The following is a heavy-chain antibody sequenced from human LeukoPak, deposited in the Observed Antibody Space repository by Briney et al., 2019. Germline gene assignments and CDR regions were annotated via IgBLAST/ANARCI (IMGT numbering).Heavy chain of an antibody. CDR2: ISKDGRNV. J-gene: IGHJ5*02. CDR1: GFSFNNYA. D-gene: IGHD6-25*01. Sequence: GRSLRLSCAGSGFSFNNYAMHWVRQAPGKGLEWVAVISKDGRNVNYADSEKGRFTISRDNSRNTLYLQMNSLRAEDTAVYYCARDQRQVVSNWFDPWGQGTLVTVPS. V-gene: IGHV3-30*04. CDR3: ARDQRQVVSNWFDP.